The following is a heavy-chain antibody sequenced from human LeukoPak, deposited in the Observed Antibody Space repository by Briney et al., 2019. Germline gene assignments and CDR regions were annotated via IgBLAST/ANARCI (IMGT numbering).Heavy chain of an antibody. J-gene: IGHJ3*02. CDR3: ARDAGYSYGNDAFDI. CDR1: GGSISSGDYY. Sequence: PSETLSLTCTVSGGSISSGDYYWSWIRQPPGKGLEWIGYIYYSGSTYYNPSLKSRVTISVDTSKNQFSLKLSSVTAADTAVYYCARDAGYSYGNDAFDIWGQGTMVTVSS. CDR2: IYYSGST. V-gene: IGHV4-30-4*02. D-gene: IGHD5-18*01.